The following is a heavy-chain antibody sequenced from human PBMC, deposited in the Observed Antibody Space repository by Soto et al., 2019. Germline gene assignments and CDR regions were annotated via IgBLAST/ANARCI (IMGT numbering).Heavy chain of an antibody. J-gene: IGHJ1*01. Sequence: QVQLVESGGGVVQPGRSLRLSCAASGFTFSSYGMHWVRQAPGKGLEWVAVISYDGSNKYYADSVKGRFTISRDNSKNTLYLQMNSLRAEDTAVYYGAKDRDIVVVVAALQHWGQGTLVTVSS. V-gene: IGHV3-30*18. CDR3: AKDRDIVVVVAALQH. D-gene: IGHD2-15*01. CDR1: GFTFSSYG. CDR2: ISYDGSNK.